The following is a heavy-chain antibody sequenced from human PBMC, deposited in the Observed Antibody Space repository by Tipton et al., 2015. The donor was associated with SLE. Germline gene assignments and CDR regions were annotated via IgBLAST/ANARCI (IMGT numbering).Heavy chain of an antibody. CDR3: ARVSVYDSSGYSSPSAFDI. Sequence: TLSLTCTVSGGSISSAGYYWSWIRQHPEKGLEWIGYIFYSGRTDYNPSLKSRVTISIDMSRNQFSLNLNSVTAADTAVYYCARVSVYDSSGYSSPSAFDIWGQGTMVTVSS. D-gene: IGHD3-22*01. V-gene: IGHV4-31*03. J-gene: IGHJ3*02. CDR1: GGSISSAGYY. CDR2: IFYSGRT.